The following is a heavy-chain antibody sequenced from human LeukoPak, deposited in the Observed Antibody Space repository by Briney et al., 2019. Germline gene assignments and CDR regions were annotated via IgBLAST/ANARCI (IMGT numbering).Heavy chain of an antibody. CDR2: ISGSGGST. J-gene: IGHJ6*02. D-gene: IGHD3-16*01. Sequence: GGSLRLSCAASGFTFSSYAMSWVRQAPGKGLEWVSAISGSGGSTYYADSVKGRFTISRDNARNSLYLQMSSLRAEDTAVYYCATYTHWVAGDVWGQGTTVTVSS. V-gene: IGHV3-23*01. CDR1: GFTFSSYA. CDR3: ATYTHWVAGDV.